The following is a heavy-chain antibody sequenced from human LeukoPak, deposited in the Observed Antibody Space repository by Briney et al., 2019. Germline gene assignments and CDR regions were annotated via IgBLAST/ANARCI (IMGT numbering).Heavy chain of an antibody. CDR2: IYSGGST. D-gene: IGHD3-9*01. CDR1: GFTVSSNY. Sequence: PGGSLRLSCAASGFTVSSNYMSWVRQAPGKGLEWVSVIYSGGSTYYADSVKGRFTISRDNSKNTLYLQMNSLRAEDTAVYYCARGPGGYDILTGYYFDYWGQGTLVTVSS. CDR3: ARGPGGYDILTGYYFDY. V-gene: IGHV3-53*01. J-gene: IGHJ4*02.